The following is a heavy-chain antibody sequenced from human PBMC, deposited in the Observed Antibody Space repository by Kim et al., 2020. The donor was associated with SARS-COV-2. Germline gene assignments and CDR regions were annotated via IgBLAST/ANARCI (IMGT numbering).Heavy chain of an antibody. CDR3: ATLIAAAGIYVGGC. J-gene: IGHJ3*01. CDR1: GGTFSSYA. D-gene: IGHD6-13*01. V-gene: IGHV1-69*04. CDR2: IIPILGMA. Sequence: SVKVSCKASGGTFSSYAISWVRQAPGQGLEWMGRIIPILGMANYAQKFQGRVTITADKSTSTAYMELSSLRSEDTAVYYCATLIAAAGIYVGGCWGQGTMVTVSS.